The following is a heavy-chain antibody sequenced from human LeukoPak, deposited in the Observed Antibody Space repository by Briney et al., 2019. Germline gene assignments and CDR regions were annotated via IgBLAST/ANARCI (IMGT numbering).Heavy chain of an antibody. CDR3: AKDVRSDCFDY. CDR2: IYSGGST. J-gene: IGHJ4*02. Sequence: GGSLRLSCAASGFTVSSNYMSWVRQAPGKGLEWVSVIYSGGSTYYADSVKGRFTISRDNANNSLYLQMDSLRAEDTAVYYCAKDVRSDCFDYWGQGTLVTVSS. CDR1: GFTVSSNY. V-gene: IGHV3-53*01.